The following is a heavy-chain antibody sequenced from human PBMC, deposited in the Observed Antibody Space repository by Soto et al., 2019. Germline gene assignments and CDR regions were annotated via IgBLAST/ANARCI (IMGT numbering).Heavy chain of an antibody. CDR2: ISYDGSNK. V-gene: IGHV3-30-3*01. J-gene: IGHJ4*02. CDR3: ARGGGGYLAY. D-gene: IGHD3-22*01. Sequence: QVQLVESGGGVVQPGRSLRLSCAASGFTFSSYAMHWVRQAPGKGLEWVAVISYDGSNKYYADSVKGRFTISRDNSKNARYLQVNGLRAEDTAVYYCARGGGGYLAYWGQGTLVTVSS. CDR1: GFTFSSYA.